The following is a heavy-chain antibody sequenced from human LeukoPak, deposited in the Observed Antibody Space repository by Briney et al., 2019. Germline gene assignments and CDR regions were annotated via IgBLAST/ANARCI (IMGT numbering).Heavy chain of an antibody. CDR2: IYYSGST. D-gene: IGHD3-10*01. V-gene: IGHV4-59*01. CDR1: GGAISSYY. Sequence: SETLSLTFTVTGGAISSYYWGWIRQPPGKELEWIGYIYYSGSTNYNPSLKSRVTISVDTSKNQFSLKLSPVTAADTAVYYCASTHRNYYGSGFLFDPWGQGTLVTVSS. CDR3: ASTHRNYYGSGFLFDP. J-gene: IGHJ5*02.